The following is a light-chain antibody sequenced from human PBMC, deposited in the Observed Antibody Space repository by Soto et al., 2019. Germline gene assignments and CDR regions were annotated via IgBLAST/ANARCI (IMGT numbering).Light chain of an antibody. CDR1: QSVSSSY. Sequence: EIVLTQSPGTLSLSPGERATLSCRASQSVSSSYLAWYQQKPGQAPRLLIYGASSRATGIPDRFSGSGSGTDLTLTISRLEPEDFAVYYCQQYGSSPPYTFGQGTKLEIK. J-gene: IGKJ2*01. CDR3: QQYGSSPPYT. V-gene: IGKV3-20*01. CDR2: GAS.